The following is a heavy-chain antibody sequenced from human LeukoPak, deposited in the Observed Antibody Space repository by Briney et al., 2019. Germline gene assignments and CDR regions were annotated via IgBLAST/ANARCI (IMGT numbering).Heavy chain of an antibody. D-gene: IGHD1-26*01. CDR1: GFTFSSFA. Sequence: PGGSLRLSCAAPGFTFSSFAMTWVRQAPGKGLEWVSAISGSAGSTYYADSVKGRFTISRDNSKNTLYLQMTSLRAEDTAVYYCAKDVVGIIRAFDIWGHGTMVTVSS. V-gene: IGHV3-23*01. CDR3: AKDVVGIIRAFDI. CDR2: ISGSAGST. J-gene: IGHJ3*02.